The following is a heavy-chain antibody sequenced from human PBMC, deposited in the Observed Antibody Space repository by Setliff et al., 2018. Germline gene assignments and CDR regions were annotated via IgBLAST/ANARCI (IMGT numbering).Heavy chain of an antibody. V-gene: IGHV1-3*01. D-gene: IGHD6-19*01. CDR2: INAGDGNT. J-gene: IGHJ5*02. CDR3: ARDAGKWLVLPNWFDP. CDR1: GYIFTSYA. Sequence: ASVKVSCKASGYIFTSYAMHWVRQAPGQRLEWMGWINAGDGNTKYSQKFQDRVTITRDTSASTAYMELSSLRSDDTAVYYCARDAGKWLVLPNWFDPWGQGTLVTVS.